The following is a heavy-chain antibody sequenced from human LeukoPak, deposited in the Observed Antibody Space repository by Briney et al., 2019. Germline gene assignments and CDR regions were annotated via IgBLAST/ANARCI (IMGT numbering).Heavy chain of an antibody. D-gene: IGHD6-13*01. J-gene: IGHJ4*02. Sequence: PGGSLRLSCAASGFTFSSYAMSWVRQAPGKGLEWVSAISGSGGSTYYADSVKGRFTISRDNSKNTLYLQMNSLRAEDTAVYYCAKVVLIYSSSWESPYYFDYWGQGTLVTVSS. CDR2: ISGSGGST. CDR1: GFTFSSYA. V-gene: IGHV3-23*01. CDR3: AKVVLIYSSSWESPYYFDY.